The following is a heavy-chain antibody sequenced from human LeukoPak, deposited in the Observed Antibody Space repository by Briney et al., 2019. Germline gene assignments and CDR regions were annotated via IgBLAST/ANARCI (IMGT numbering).Heavy chain of an antibody. J-gene: IGHJ6*03. CDR3: ARDAAYYYYYYYMDV. V-gene: IGHV4-61*02. D-gene: IGHD2-15*01. CDR1: GGSISSGSYY. CDR2: IYTSRST. Sequence: SETLSLTCAVSGGSISSGSYYWSWIRQPAGQERMWIGRIYTSRSTNYNPSLKSRVTISVDTSKNQFSLKLSSVTAADTAVYYCARDAAYYYYYYYMDVWGKGTTVTVSS.